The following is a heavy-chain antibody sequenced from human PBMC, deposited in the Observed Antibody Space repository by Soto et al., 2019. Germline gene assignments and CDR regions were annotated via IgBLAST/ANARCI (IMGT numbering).Heavy chain of an antibody. V-gene: IGHV4-4*02. J-gene: IGHJ4*02. Sequence: PSETLSLTCAVSGGSISSSNWWSWVRQPPGKGLEWIGEIYHSGSTNYNPSLKSRVTISVDKSKNQFSLKLSSVTAADTAVYYCARVKRSMVGPHYFDYWGQGTLVTVSS. CDR1: GGSISSSNW. CDR3: ARVKRSMVGPHYFDY. D-gene: IGHD3-10*02. CDR2: IYHSGST.